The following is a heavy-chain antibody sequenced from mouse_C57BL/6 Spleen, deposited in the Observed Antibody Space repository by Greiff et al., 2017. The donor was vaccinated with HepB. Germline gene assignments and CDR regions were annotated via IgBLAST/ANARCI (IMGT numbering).Heavy chain of an antibody. J-gene: IGHJ2*01. CDR1: GYTFTSYW. Sequence: QVQLQQPGAELVKPGASVKMSCKASGYTFTSYWITWVKQRPGQGLEWIGDIYPGSGSTNYNEKLKSKATLTVDTSSSTSYMQLSILTSEDSAVYYCARYDGYYFDYWGQGTTLTVSS. CDR3: ARYDGYYFDY. CDR2: IYPGSGST. V-gene: IGHV1-55*01. D-gene: IGHD2-3*01.